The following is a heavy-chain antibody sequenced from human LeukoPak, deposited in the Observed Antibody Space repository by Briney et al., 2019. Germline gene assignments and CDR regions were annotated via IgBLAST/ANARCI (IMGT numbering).Heavy chain of an antibody. V-gene: IGHV3-7*01. CDR1: AFTFSTYW. CDR2: MNRDASKR. CDR3: GRGGGGREGVHF. J-gene: IGHJ4*02. D-gene: IGHD3-10*01. Sequence: GGSLSFSCAASAFTFSTYWLSWARQAQGKGLGGGATMNRDASKRSYVYPVKGRFTIARAKAKTSLFLQMDSPGAQDTATYYCGRGGGGREGVHFWGQGTLVTVSS.